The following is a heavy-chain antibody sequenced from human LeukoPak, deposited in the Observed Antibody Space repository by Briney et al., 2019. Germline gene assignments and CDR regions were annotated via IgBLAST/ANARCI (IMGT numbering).Heavy chain of an antibody. CDR1: GSSISSSSYY. Sequence: TTSETLSLTCTVSGSSISSSSYYWGWIRQPPGKGPEWIGSIYYSGSTYYNPSLRSRVTISVDTSKNQFSLKLSSVTAADTAVYYCARGYGDFYAFDIWGQGTMVTVSS. CDR3: ARGYGDFYAFDI. V-gene: IGHV4-39*07. D-gene: IGHD4-17*01. CDR2: IYYSGST. J-gene: IGHJ3*02.